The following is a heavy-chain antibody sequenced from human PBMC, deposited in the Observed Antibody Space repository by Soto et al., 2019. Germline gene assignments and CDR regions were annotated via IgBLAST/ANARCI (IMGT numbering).Heavy chain of an antibody. CDR3: ARVSRAADAQGCFDT. J-gene: IGHJ5*02. V-gene: IGHV3-74*01. CDR1: GFTFSSYW. CDR2: INSDGSST. Sequence: GGSLRLSCAASGFTFSSYWMHWVRQAPGKGLVWVSRINSDGSSTSYADSVKGRFTISRDNAKNTLYLQMNSLRAEDTAVYYCARVSRAADAQGCFDTWGQGTLVTVSS. D-gene: IGHD2-2*01.